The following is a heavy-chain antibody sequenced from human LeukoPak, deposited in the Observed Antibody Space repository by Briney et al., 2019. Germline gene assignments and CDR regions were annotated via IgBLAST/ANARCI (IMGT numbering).Heavy chain of an antibody. CDR2: IYYSGST. CDR3: ARVSSGGSWYFDY. Sequence: SETLSLTCTVSGGSISSGDYYWSWIRQPPGKGLEWIGYIYYSGSTYYNPSLESRVTISVDTSKNQFSLKLSSVTAADTAVYYCARVSSGGSWYFDYWGQGTLVTVSS. J-gene: IGHJ4*02. D-gene: IGHD2-15*01. CDR1: GGSISSGDYY. V-gene: IGHV4-30-4*01.